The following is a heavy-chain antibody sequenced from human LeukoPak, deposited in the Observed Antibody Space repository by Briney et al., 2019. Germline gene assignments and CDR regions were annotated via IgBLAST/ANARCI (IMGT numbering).Heavy chain of an antibody. CDR2: IWYDGSNK. CDR1: GFTFSSYG. J-gene: IGHJ4*02. Sequence: PGRSLRLSCAASGFTFSSYGMHWVRQAPGKGLEWVAVIWYDGSNKYYADSVKGRFTISRDNARNTLYLQMNSLRVEDTAVYYCARDQLEPSRWFDYWGQGTLVTVSS. D-gene: IGHD1-1*01. CDR3: ARDQLEPSRWFDY. V-gene: IGHV3-33*01.